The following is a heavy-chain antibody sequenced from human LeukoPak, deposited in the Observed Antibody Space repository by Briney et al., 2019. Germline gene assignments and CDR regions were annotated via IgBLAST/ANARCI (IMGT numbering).Heavy chain of an antibody. CDR3: ARGLRWNDY. D-gene: IGHD4-23*01. CDR1: GFTFGDTY. Sequence: PGGSLRLSCAASGFTFGDTYMSWIRQAPGKGLEWVSYISSSASTIYCTDSVKGRFTIPRDNAKNSLYLQLNSLRAEDTAVYYCARGLRWNDYWGQGTLVAVSS. V-gene: IGHV3-11*04. J-gene: IGHJ4*02. CDR2: ISSSASTI.